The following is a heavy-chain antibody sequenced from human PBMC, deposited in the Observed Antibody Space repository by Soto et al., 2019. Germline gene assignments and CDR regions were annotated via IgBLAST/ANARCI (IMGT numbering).Heavy chain of an antibody. J-gene: IGHJ6*02. CDR1: GYIFTDHL. D-gene: IGHD2-15*01. V-gene: IGHV1-2*02. CDR2: VHPDSGGT. Sequence: ASVKVSCKTSGYIFTDHLIHWVRQSPGQGLQWVGWVHPDSGGTNVAQAFQDRVTMTADTSITTAYMDLARLRPDDTAIFYCARGAQGFFPVSGIYYYYHLDVWGQGTTVTVSS. CDR3: ARGAQGFFPVSGIYYYYHLDV.